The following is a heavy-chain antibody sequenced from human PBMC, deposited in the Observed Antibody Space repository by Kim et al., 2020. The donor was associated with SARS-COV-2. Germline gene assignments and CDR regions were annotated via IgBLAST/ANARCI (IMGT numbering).Heavy chain of an antibody. D-gene: IGHD3-16*01. CDR1: GASIDSLF. J-gene: IGHJ4*02. V-gene: IGHV4-59*08. Sequence: SETLSLTCSVSGASIDSLFWGWVRQTPEKGLEWIASIYYTGTPHYHPSLMSRVAISLDKSRNRFSLRLTSVTAADTATYFCARHLDASDPFYTLAYWGQG. CDR3: ARHLDASDPFYTLAY. CDR2: IYYTGTP.